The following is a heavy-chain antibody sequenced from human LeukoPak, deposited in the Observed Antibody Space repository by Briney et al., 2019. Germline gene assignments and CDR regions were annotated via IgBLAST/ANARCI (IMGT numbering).Heavy chain of an antibody. J-gene: IGHJ4*02. D-gene: IGHD1-26*01. CDR2: ISGSGEIT. Sequence: GGSLRLSCEVSGFTFSTYAMSWVRQAPGKGLEWVSAISGSGEITYYADSVKGRFTISRDNAKNSLFLQMNSLRAEDTAVYYCGAAYSGSSPFDYWGQGTLVTVSS. CDR3: GAAYSGSSPFDY. V-gene: IGHV3-23*01. CDR1: GFTFSTYA.